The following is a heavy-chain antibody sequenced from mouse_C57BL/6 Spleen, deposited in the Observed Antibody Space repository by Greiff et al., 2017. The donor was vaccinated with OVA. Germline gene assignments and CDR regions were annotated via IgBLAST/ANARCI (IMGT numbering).Heavy chain of an antibody. CDR1: GYTFTSYW. V-gene: IGHV1-64*01. CDR3: ARGGTWGDYFDD. CDR2: IHPNSGST. Sequence: QVQLQQPGAELVKPGASVKLSCKASGYTFTSYWMHWVKQRPGQGLEWIGMIHPNSGSTNYNEKFKSKATLTVDKSSSTAYMQLSSLTSEDSAVYYCARGGTWGDYFDDWGQGTTLTVSS. J-gene: IGHJ2*01. D-gene: IGHD3-3*01.